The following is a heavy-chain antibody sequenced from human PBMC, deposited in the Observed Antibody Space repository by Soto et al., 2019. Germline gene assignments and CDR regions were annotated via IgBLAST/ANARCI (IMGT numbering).Heavy chain of an antibody. CDR3: ARSSTWYLESAFDI. CDR1: GFTFANYP. J-gene: IGHJ3*02. Sequence: QVQLVESGGGVVQPGRSLRLSCAASGFTFANYPIPWVRQAPGKGLEWAAVVSYDGTNQYYADSVKGRFTISRDNSKNTVYLQMNSLRPEDTAVYYCARSSTWYLESAFDIWGQGTMVIVSS. D-gene: IGHD6-13*01. CDR2: VSYDGTNQ. V-gene: IGHV3-30-3*01.